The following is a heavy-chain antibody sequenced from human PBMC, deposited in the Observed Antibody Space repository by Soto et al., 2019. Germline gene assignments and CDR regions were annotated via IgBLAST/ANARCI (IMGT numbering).Heavy chain of an antibody. D-gene: IGHD5-12*01. CDR1: GYTFTSYA. CDR2: IVPIVDTS. Sequence: ASVKVSCKASGYTFTSYAISWVRQAPGHGLEWMGGIVPIVDTSTYAQKFQGRVTITADESTSTAYMELSSLRSDDTAIYYCVRVVAIPGYPDNWGQGTLVTVSS. V-gene: IGHV1-69*13. CDR3: VRVVAIPGYPDN. J-gene: IGHJ4*02.